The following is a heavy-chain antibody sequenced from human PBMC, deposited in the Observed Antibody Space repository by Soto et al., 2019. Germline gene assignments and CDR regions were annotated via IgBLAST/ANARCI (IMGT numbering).Heavy chain of an antibody. J-gene: IGHJ4*02. CDR3: AKDAVGYCSGGSCYAGWVYFDY. V-gene: IGHV3-23*01. Sequence: GGSLRLSCAASGFTFSIYAMSWFRQAPGKGLEWVSAISGSGGSTYYADSVKGRFTISRDNSKNTLYLQMNSLRAEDTAVYYCAKDAVGYCSGGSCYAGWVYFDYWGQGTLVTVSS. CDR1: GFTFSIYA. CDR2: ISGSGGST. D-gene: IGHD2-15*01.